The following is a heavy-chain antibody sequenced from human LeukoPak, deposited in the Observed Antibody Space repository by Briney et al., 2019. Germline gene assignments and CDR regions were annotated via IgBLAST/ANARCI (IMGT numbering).Heavy chain of an antibody. J-gene: IGHJ6*03. Sequence: ASVKVSCKASGYTFTSYDINWVRQATGQGLEWMGWMNPNSGNTGYAQEFQGRVTMTRNTSISTAYMELSSLRSEDTAVYYCARTSPTYYYMDVWGKGTTVTVS. CDR1: GYTFTSYD. D-gene: IGHD4-17*01. CDR2: MNPNSGNT. CDR3: ARTSPTYYYMDV. V-gene: IGHV1-8*01.